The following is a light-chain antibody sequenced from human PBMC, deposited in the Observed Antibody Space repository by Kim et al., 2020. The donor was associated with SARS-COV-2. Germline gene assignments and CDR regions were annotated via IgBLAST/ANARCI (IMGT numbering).Light chain of an antibody. CDR3: SSSDIDTYV. Sequence: QSALTQPASVSGSPGQSITISCIGSSNDFGGNNYVSWYQHHPDKAPRLIIFDVTKRASGVSDRFSGSKSGNTASLTISGLQAEDEAEYYCSSSDIDTYVFGTGTKVTVL. CDR2: DVT. V-gene: IGLV2-14*03. J-gene: IGLJ1*01. CDR1: SNDFGGNNY.